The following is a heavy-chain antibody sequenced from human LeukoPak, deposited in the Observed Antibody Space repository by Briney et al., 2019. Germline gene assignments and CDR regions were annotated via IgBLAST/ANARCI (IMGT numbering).Heavy chain of an antibody. J-gene: IGHJ4*02. V-gene: IGHV1-2*02. CDR1: GYTFTGYY. D-gene: IGHD3-22*01. CDR2: INPNSGGT. CDR3: ASGHYYDSSGYGY. Sequence: ASVKVSCKASGYTFTGYYMHWVRQAPGQGLERMGWINPNSGGTNYAQKFQGRVTMTRDTSISTAYMELSRLRSDDTAVYYCASGHYYDSSGYGYWGQGTLVTVSS.